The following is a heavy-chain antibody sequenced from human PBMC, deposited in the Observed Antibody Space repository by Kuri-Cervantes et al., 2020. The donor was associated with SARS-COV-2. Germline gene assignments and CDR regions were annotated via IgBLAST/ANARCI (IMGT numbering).Heavy chain of an antibody. CDR2: IQHDGSNK. CDR3: ARAEERWLQLNYYYYYMDV. V-gene: IGHV3-30*02. Sequence: GESLKISCAASGFTFSDYGMQWVRQAPGKGLEWVAFIQHDGSNKYYADSVKGQFTISRDNSKNTLYLQMNSLRAEDTAVYYCARAEERWLQLNYYYYYMDVWGKGTTVTVSS. CDR1: GFTFSDYG. D-gene: IGHD5-24*01. J-gene: IGHJ6*03.